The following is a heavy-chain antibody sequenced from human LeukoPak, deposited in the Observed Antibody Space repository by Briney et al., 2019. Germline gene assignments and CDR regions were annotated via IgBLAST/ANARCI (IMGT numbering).Heavy chain of an antibody. CDR3: SNWVEGARPSLDY. CDR2: ISNSGRNT. Sequence: GGSLRLSCAVSGFTFRDAAMTWVRQAPGTGLGWVSAISNSGRNTYYADSVKGRFTISRDNSKNTLYLEMNSLRAEDTAVYYCSNWVEGARPSLDYWGQGALVTVSS. V-gene: IGHV3-23*01. CDR1: GFTFRDAA. J-gene: IGHJ4*02. D-gene: IGHD6-6*01.